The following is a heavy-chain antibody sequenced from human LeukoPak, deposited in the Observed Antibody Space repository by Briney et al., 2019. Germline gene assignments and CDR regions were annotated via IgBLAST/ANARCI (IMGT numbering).Heavy chain of an antibody. CDR2: IKSSTDGGTT. J-gene: IGHJ4*02. CDR1: GFTFSKVV. V-gene: IGHV3-15*01. CDR3: TTAAESWLQPDY. D-gene: IGHD5-24*01. Sequence: GGSLRLSCADPGFTFSKVVVSCVRPAPGTGLGWVGRIKSSTDGGTTYYAVPVKGRFTISRDDSKNTLYLQMNSLKTEDTALYYCTTAAESWLQPDYWGQGTRVTVSS.